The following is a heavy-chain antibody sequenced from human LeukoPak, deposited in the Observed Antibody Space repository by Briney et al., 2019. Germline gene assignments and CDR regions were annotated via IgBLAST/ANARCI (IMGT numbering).Heavy chain of an antibody. D-gene: IGHD3-3*01. V-gene: IGHV4-4*07. CDR3: ARDGPIFGVAKVDV. Sequence: SETLSLTCTGSGGSISRYYWSWIRQPAGKGLEWIGRIYTSGSTNYNPSLKSRVTMSVDTSKNQFSLKLSSVTAADTAVYYCARDGPIFGVAKVDVWGKGTTVTVSS. CDR1: GGSISRYY. J-gene: IGHJ6*04. CDR2: IYTSGST.